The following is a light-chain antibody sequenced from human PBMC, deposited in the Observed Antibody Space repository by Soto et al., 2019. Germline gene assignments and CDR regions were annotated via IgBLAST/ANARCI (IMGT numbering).Light chain of an antibody. CDR2: DVS. V-gene: IGLV2-14*01. CDR3: SSYTSSSTVYV. Sequence: QSLLTQPASVSGSPGQSITISCTGTSSDVGGYNYVSWYQQHPGKAPKLMIYDVSNRPSGVSNRFSGSKSGNTASLTISGLQAEDEADYYCSSYTSSSTVYVFGTVTKVTVL. CDR1: SSDVGGYNY. J-gene: IGLJ1*01.